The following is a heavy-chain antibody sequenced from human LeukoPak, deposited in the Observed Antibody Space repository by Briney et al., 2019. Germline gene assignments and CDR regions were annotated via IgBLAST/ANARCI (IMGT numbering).Heavy chain of an antibody. CDR3: ARQGGDYGGFNWFDP. Sequence: PSETLSLTCTVSGGSISSTTYYWGWIRQPPGKGLEWIGSIYYSGRTYYNPSLKSRVTISVDTSKNQFSLKLSSVTAADTAVYYCARQGGDYGGFNWFDPWGQGTLVTVSS. D-gene: IGHD4-23*01. V-gene: IGHV4-39*01. CDR1: GGSISSTTYY. J-gene: IGHJ5*02. CDR2: IYYSGRT.